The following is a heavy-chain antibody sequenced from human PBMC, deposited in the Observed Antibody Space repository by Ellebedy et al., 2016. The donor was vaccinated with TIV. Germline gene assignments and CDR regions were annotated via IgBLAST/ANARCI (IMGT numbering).Heavy chain of an antibody. V-gene: IGHV3-23*01. D-gene: IGHD3-10*01. Sequence: GESLKISCTASGFPFSNFAMGWVRQAPGRGLEWVSAIDATGDGIFYAESLEGRFTISRDNSKNTLYLQMSSPRVDDTAVYFFAKFLGFLWFGDFTDSWGQGTLVTVSS. CDR2: IDATGDGI. J-gene: IGHJ4*02. CDR1: GFPFSNFA. CDR3: AKFLGFLWFGDFTDS.